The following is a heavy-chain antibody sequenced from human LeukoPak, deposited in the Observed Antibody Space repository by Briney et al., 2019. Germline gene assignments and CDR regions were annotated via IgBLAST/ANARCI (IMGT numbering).Heavy chain of an antibody. V-gene: IGHV3-72*01. CDR3: ARSPLGIAPFDY. CDR2: IRNKANRYTT. J-gene: IGHJ4*02. Sequence: GGSLRLSCAASGFTFSDHHMDWVRQAPGEGLEWVARIRNKANRYTTEYAASVKGRFTISRDDSENSLYLQMDSLKTEDTAVYYCARSPLGIAPFDYWGQGTLVTVSP. D-gene: IGHD7-27*01. CDR1: GFTFSDHH.